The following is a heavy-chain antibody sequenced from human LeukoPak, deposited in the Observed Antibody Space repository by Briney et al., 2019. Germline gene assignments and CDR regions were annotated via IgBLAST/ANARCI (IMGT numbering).Heavy chain of an antibody. CDR1: GGSISSSNW. D-gene: IGHD4-17*01. Sequence: SGTLSLTCPVSGGSISSSNWWSWVRQPPGKGLEWIGEIYHSGSTNYNPSLKSRVTISVDTSKNQFSLKLSSVTAADTAVYYCARSGYGDYYFDYWGQGTLVTVSS. J-gene: IGHJ4*02. CDR3: ARSGYGDYYFDY. V-gene: IGHV4-4*02. CDR2: IYHSGST.